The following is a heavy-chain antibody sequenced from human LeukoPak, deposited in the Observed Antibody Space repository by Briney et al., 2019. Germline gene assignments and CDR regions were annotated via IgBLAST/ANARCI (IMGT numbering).Heavy chain of an antibody. CDR2: INHSGST. V-gene: IGHV4-34*01. D-gene: IGHD3/OR15-3a*01. J-gene: IGHJ4*02. Sequence: PSETLSLTCTVSGGSIDSYHWSWIRQPPGKGLEWIGEINHSGSTNYNPSLKSRVTISVDTSKNQFSLKLSSVTAADTAVYYCASLWTGIIRDYWGQGTLVTVSS. CDR1: GGSIDSYH. CDR3: ASLWTGIIRDY.